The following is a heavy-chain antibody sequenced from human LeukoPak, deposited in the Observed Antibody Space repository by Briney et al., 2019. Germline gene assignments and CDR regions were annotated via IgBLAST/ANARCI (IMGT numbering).Heavy chain of an antibody. Sequence: GGSLRLSCAASGFTFNEYAINWVRQAPGKGLDWVSLLSGDGANTYYADSVKGRFTISRDNSKNTLYLQMNSLRAEDTSVYYCARTGYVSSSSWFAGVDRLGQGTLVTVSS. D-gene: IGHD2-2*01. CDR2: LSGDGANT. CDR3: ARTGYVSSSSWFAGVDR. V-gene: IGHV3-23*01. CDR1: GFTFNEYA. J-gene: IGHJ5*02.